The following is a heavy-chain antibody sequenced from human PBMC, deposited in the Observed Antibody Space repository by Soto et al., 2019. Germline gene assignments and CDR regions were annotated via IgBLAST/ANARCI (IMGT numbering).Heavy chain of an antibody. CDR3: ANASIVGAGYR. D-gene: IGHD1-26*01. J-gene: IGHJ3*01. CDR1: GYSFTSYC. CDR2: IYPGDSDT. V-gene: IGHV5-51*01. Sequence: GESLKISCSGSGYSFTSYCIGLVRQVPGKGLELMVIIYPGDSDTRYSASFQGQVTISDDKSISTPYLQWSSLKASDTDMYYCANASIVGAGYRWGQGTMVTVSS.